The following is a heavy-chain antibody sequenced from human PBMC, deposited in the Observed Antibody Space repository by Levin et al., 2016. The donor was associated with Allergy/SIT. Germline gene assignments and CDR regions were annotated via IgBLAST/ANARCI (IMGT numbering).Heavy chain of an antibody. CDR2: IWFDGSNQ. CDR1: GFTFSLYG. V-gene: IGHV3-33*01. J-gene: IGHJ4*02. D-gene: IGHD2/OR15-2a*01. CDR3: AREMKETTWD. Sequence: GESLKISCAASGFTFSLYGMHWVRQAPGKGLEWVAVIWFDGSNQLYADSVKGRFTISRDNSNNTLFLQMNSLRSDDTALYYCAREMKETTWDWGQGTLVTVSS.